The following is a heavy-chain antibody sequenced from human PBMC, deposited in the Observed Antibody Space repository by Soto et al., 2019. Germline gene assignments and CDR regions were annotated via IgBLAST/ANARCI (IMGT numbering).Heavy chain of an antibody. D-gene: IGHD5-12*01. CDR2: VSPGSGAT. J-gene: IGHJ4*02. V-gene: IGHV1-8*01. CDR1: GYTFTNYD. CDR3: ARGIAEGYDY. Sequence: GASVKVSCKASGYTFTNYDINWVRQATGQGLEWMGWVSPGSGATDYAQMFQGRVTMTRSTSISTAYMELTSLTSEDTAVYFCARGIAEGYDYWGQGTLVTVSS.